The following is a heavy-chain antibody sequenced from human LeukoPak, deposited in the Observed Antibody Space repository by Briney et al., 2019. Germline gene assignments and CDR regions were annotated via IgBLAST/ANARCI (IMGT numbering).Heavy chain of an antibody. J-gene: IGHJ2*01. Sequence: SQTLSLTCTVSGGSISSGGYYWSWIRQHPGKGLEWIGYIYYSGSTYYNPSLKSRVTISVDTSKNQFSLKLSSVTAAETAVYYCARTTVTTWVTFDLWGRGTLVTVSS. CDR3: ARTTVTTWVTFDL. CDR1: GGSISSGGYY. CDR2: IYYSGST. D-gene: IGHD4-11*01. V-gene: IGHV4-31*03.